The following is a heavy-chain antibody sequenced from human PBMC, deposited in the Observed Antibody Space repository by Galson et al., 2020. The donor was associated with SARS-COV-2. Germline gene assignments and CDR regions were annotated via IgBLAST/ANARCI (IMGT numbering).Heavy chain of an antibody. CDR1: GFTFSSYA. D-gene: IGHD2-15*01. Sequence: GESLKISCAASGFTFSSYAMHWVRQAPGKGLEWVAVISYDGSNKYYADSVKGRFTISRDNSKNTLYLQMNSLRAEDTAVYYCAREADCSGGSCFDYWGQGTLVTVSS. CDR2: ISYDGSNK. J-gene: IGHJ4*02. CDR3: AREADCSGGSCFDY. V-gene: IGHV3-30*04.